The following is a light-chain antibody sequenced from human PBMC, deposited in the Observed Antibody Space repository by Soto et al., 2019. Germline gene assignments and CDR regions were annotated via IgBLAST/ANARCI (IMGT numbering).Light chain of an antibody. V-gene: IGLV1-40*01. CDR3: QAYDSSLSGVV. Sequence: QAVVTQPPAVSGAPGQRITLSCTGSSSNIGASYDVHWYQHLPGTAPKLLIYGNSNRPSGVPDRFSGSKSGTSASLAITGLQAEDEADYYCQAYDSSLSGVVFGGGTKLTVL. CDR1: SSNIGASYD. CDR2: GNS. J-gene: IGLJ2*01.